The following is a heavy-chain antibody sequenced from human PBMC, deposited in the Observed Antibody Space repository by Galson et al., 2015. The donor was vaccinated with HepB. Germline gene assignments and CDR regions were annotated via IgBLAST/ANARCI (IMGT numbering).Heavy chain of an antibody. V-gene: IGHV3-30*02. J-gene: IGHJ4*02. D-gene: IGHD4-17*01. CDR2: IRYDGSNK. Sequence: LRLSCAASGFAFSNYGMHWVRQAPGKGLEWVASIRYDGSNKYYADSVKGRFTISRDNSKNTLYMQMNSLRSEDTAVYYCGLLYGDGGYFDSWGQGTLVTVSS. CDR1: GFAFSNYG. CDR3: GLLYGDGGYFDS.